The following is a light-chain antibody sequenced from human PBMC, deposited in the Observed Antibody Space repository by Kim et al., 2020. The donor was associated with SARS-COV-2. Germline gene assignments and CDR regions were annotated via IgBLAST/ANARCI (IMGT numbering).Light chain of an antibody. Sequence: VSPGGRGTRPCMASQNVGSELAWYQQKPGQVPRLLIYDASTRATVIPARFSGSGSGTEFTLNISSLQSEDFAVYYCHQYNKWPLYSFGQGTKLEI. CDR1: QNVGSE. J-gene: IGKJ2*03. CDR3: HQYNKWPLYS. V-gene: IGKV3-15*01. CDR2: DAS.